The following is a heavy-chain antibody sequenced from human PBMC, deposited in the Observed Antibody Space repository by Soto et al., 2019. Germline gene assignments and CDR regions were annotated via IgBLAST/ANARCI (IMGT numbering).Heavy chain of an antibody. CDR3: ASQSRLVNNWFDP. D-gene: IGHD3-9*01. J-gene: IGHJ5*02. CDR1: VYSFTSYW. V-gene: IGHV5-10-1*01. CDR2: IDPSDSYT. Sequence: GESLKISCKGSVYSFTSYWISWVRQMPGKGLEWMGRIDPSDSYTNYSPSFQGHVTISADKSISTAYLQWSSLKASDTAMYYCASQSRLVNNWFDPWGQGTLVTVSS.